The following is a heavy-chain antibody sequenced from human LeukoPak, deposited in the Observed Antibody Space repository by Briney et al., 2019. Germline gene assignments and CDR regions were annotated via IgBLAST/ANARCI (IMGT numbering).Heavy chain of an antibody. CDR2: INSGGAI. CDR3: GRGMRDYYGLDY. Sequence: GGSLRLSCAASGFTFSDYAMTWVRQAPGKGLEWVSTINSGGAINYADSVKGRFTISRDNPKNTLYLQMNRLTVEDTAVYYCGRGMRDYYGLDYWGQGFLVTVSS. J-gene: IGHJ4*02. V-gene: IGHV3-23*01. CDR1: GFTFSDYA. D-gene: IGHD3-10*01.